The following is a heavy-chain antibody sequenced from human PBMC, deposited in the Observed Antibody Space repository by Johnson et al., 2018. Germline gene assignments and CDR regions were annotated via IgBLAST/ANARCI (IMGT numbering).Heavy chain of an antibody. J-gene: IGHJ6*02. D-gene: IGHD2-15*01. CDR1: GGTFSSLT. Sequence: QVQLVQSGAEVKKPGSSVKVSCRASGGTFSSLTFNWVRQAPGQGLEWMGGIIPIFNTTNYAQKFQGRVTITADESTTTASMDLSSLTSEDTAGYYCAGGGCSPVGPYYYGLDGWGQGTTVTVAS. CDR2: IIPIFNTT. CDR3: AGGGCSPVGPYYYGLDG. V-gene: IGHV1-69*01.